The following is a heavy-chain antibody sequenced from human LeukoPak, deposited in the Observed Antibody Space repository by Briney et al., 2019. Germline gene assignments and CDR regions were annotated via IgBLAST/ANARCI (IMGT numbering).Heavy chain of an antibody. CDR1: GGSICNYH. Sequence: SETLSLTCTVSGGSICNYHCSWIRQPPGKGLEWIGYIYYSGSTNYNPSLNSRLTISRDTSKNQFSLNLSAVTAADTAVYYCTRDRRVMYYYDTSGPTYFDYWGQGNLVTVSS. J-gene: IGHJ4*02. D-gene: IGHD3-22*01. V-gene: IGHV4-59*01. CDR2: IYYSGST. CDR3: TRDRRVMYYYDTSGPTYFDY.